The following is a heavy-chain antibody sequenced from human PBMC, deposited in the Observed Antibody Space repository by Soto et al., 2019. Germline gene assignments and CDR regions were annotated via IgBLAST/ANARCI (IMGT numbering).Heavy chain of an antibody. CDR2: IIPIFGTA. CDR3: ASPRIDCSGGSCPAQDAFDI. J-gene: IGHJ3*02. D-gene: IGHD2-15*01. V-gene: IGHV1-69*01. CDR1: GGTFSSYA. Sequence: QVQLVQSGAEVKKPGSSVKVYCKASGGTFSSYAISWVRQAPGQGLEWMGGIIPIFGTANYAQKFQGRVTITADESTSTAYMELSSLRSEDTAVYYCASPRIDCSGGSCPAQDAFDIWGQGTMVTVSS.